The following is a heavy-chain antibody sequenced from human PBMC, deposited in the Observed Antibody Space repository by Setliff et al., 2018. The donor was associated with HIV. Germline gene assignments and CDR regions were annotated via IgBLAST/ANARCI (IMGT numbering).Heavy chain of an antibody. V-gene: IGHV4-34*12. CDR1: GGSFSGYY. J-gene: IGHJ3*02. CDR3: ARVHDDTTTGAFDI. D-gene: IGHD3-22*01. CDR2: IIHSGGT. Sequence: SETLSLTCAVYGGSFSGYYWNWIRQPPGKGLEWIGEIIHSGGTNYNPSLKSRVTISVDTSKNLFSLKLTSVTPADTAVYYCARVHDDTTTGAFDIWGQGTLVTVSS.